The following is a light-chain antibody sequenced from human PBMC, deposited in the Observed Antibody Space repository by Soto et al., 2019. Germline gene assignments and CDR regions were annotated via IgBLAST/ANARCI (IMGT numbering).Light chain of an antibody. CDR2: DVS. J-gene: IGLJ1*01. Sequence: QSVLTQPRSVSGTPGQSVTISCSGTSSDVGGYNDFSWYQQPPGTAHKVMINDVSKRPSGVPDRFSGYNSGNTASLTSSGLQDEDEDDYSCCSDEGRYTCVFGTGTKVTVL. CDR1: SSDVGGYND. CDR3: CSDEGRYTCV. V-gene: IGLV2-11*01.